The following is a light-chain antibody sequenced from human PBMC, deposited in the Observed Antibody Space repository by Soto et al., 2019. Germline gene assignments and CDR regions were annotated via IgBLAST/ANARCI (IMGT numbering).Light chain of an antibody. CDR1: SNY. Sequence: QSALTQPPSASGSPGQSVTISCTGASNYVSWYQQHPGKAPRLMIFEFTKRPSGVPDRFSGSRSGNTASLTVSGLQAEDEADYYCGSYAGVNIVFGGGTKLTVL. J-gene: IGLJ2*01. V-gene: IGLV2-8*01. CDR3: GSYAGVNIV. CDR2: EFT.